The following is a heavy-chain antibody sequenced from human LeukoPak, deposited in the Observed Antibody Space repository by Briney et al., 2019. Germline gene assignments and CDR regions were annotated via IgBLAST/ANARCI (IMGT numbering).Heavy chain of an antibody. D-gene: IGHD5-12*01. J-gene: IGHJ3*02. V-gene: IGHV4-4*07. CDR3: ARERRGYGAVNDAFDI. CDR2: IYSSGST. CDR1: GGSISSYY. Sequence: SETLSLTCTVSGGSISSYYWSWIRQPAGKGLEWIGRIYSSGSTNYNPSLKSRVTMSVDRSKNQFSLKLSSVTAADTAVYYCARERRGYGAVNDAFDIWGQGTMVTVSS.